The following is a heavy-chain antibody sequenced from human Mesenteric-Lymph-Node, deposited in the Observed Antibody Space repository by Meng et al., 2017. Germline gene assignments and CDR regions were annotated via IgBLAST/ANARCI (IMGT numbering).Heavy chain of an antibody. D-gene: IGHD3-22*01. J-gene: IGHJ4*02. CDR3: ARWEDSYYYDSSGYYPPVS. CDR2: IIPIFGTA. CDR1: VRHFRRSG. V-gene: IGHV1-69*06. Sequence: GQVGASGGEGKKSGSSGTVSCKASVRHFRRSGISWVRQAPGQGLEWLGGIIPIFGTANYAQKFQGRVTITADKSTSTAYMELSSLRSEDTAVYYCARWEDSYYYDSSGYYPPVSWGQGTLVTVSS.